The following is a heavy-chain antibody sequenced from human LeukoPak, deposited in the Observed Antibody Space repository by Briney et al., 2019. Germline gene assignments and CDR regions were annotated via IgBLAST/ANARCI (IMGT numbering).Heavy chain of an antibody. CDR1: GGSISSSNYY. D-gene: IGHD3-10*01. Sequence: SETLSLTCSVSGGSISSSNYYWSWIRQPPGKGLEWIGYIYYSGSTNYNPSLKSRVTISVDTSKNQFSLKLSSVTAADTAVYYCARGGYYGSGNDFRFDPWGQGTLVTVSS. V-gene: IGHV4-61*01. J-gene: IGHJ5*02. CDR3: ARGGYYGSGNDFRFDP. CDR2: IYYSGST.